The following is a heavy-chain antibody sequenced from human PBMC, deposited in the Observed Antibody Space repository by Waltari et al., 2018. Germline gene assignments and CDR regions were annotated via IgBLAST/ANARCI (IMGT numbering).Heavy chain of an antibody. CDR3: ARSREGVPAADYYYYGMDV. CDR1: GFTFSSYD. D-gene: IGHD2-2*01. Sequence: EVQLVESGGGLVQPGGSLRLSCAASGFTFSSYDMHWVRQATGICLVLVSAIGTACDTYYPCFVKGRFTISRENAKNSLYLQMNSLRAGDTAVYYCARSREGVPAADYYYYGMDVWGQGTTVTVSS. J-gene: IGHJ6*02. V-gene: IGHV3-13*01. CDR2: IGTACDT.